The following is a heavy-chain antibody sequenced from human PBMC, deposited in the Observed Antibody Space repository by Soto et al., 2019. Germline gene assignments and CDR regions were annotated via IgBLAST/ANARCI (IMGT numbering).Heavy chain of an antibody. CDR1: GFSFSIHA. J-gene: IGHJ4*02. CDR3: AKDPTSYDSSAQFDS. V-gene: IGHV3-23*01. CDR2: ISGGGGST. Sequence: EVQLLESGGRLVQPGGSLRLSCAASGFSFSIHAMNWVRQAPGKGLEWVSGISGGGGSTYYADSVKGRFTISRDNSKNTLYLQMNSLRVEDTAVYYCAKDPTSYDSSAQFDSWGQGTLVTVSS. D-gene: IGHD3-22*01.